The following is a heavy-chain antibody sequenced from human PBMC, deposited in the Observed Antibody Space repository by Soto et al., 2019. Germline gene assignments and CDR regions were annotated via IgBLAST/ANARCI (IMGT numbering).Heavy chain of an antibody. CDR3: AKVITGGSFDY. CDR2: ISWHSGSI. Sequence: EVQLVESGGGLVQPGRSLRLSCAASGFTFDDYAMHWVRQAPGKGLEWVSGISWHSGSIGYADSVKGRFTISRDNAKHSLYLQMNSMRAEDTALYYCAKVITGGSFDYWGQGTLVTVSS. V-gene: IGHV3-9*01. J-gene: IGHJ4*02. D-gene: IGHD2-15*01. CDR1: GFTFDDYA.